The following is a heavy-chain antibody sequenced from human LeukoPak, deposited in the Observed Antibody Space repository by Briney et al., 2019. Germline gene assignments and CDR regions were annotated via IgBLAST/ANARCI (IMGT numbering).Heavy chain of an antibody. D-gene: IGHD6-19*01. CDR1: GDPIRSDSYY. V-gene: IGHV4-61*02. CDR2: IYASGST. CDR3: ARDRSSGWLNWFDP. Sequence: SETLSLTCTVSGDPIRSDSYYWNWFRQPAGKGLEWIGRIYASGSTNYNPSLKSRVTISLDTSRNRFSLNLSSVTATDTAVYFCARDRSSGWLNWFDPWGQGTLVTVSP. J-gene: IGHJ5*02.